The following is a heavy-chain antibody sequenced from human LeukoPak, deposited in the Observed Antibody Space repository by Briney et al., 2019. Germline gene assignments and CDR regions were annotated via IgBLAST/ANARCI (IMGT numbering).Heavy chain of an antibody. CDR2: VSSSGST. J-gene: IGHJ5*02. CDR3: ARGSLTVDP. CDR1: GGSFSGYY. V-gene: IGHV4-59*10. Sequence: PSETLSLTCAVYGGSFSGYYWSWIRQPAGKGLEWIGRVSSSGSTNYNPSLNSRVTISLDTSKNQFSLNLNSVTAADTAVYFCARGSLTVDPWGQGTLVTVSS.